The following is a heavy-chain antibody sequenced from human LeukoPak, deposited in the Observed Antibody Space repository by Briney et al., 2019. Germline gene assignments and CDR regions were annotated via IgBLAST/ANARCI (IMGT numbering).Heavy chain of an antibody. V-gene: IGHV3-20*04. D-gene: IGHD1-26*01. J-gene: IGHJ3*02. CDR3: ARLGVGATRDAFDI. CDR1: GFTFDDYG. CDR2: INWNGGST. Sequence: GGSLRLTCAASGFTFDDYGMSWVRQAPGKGLEWVSGINWNGGSTGYADSVKGRFTISRDNAKNSLYLQMNSLRAEDTALYYCARLGVGATRDAFDIWGQGTMVTVSS.